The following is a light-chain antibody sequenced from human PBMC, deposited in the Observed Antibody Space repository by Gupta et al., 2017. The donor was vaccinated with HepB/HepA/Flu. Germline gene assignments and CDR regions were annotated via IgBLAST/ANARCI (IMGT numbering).Light chain of an antibody. Sequence: EIVMTQSPATLSVSPGERPTLSCRASQSVSSNLAWYQQKPGQAPRLLLYGASTRATRIPARFSGSGSVTEFPLTISILQSEHFAVYYCQQYTNWPRTFGPGTKVEIK. V-gene: IGKV3-15*01. CDR3: QQYTNWPRT. J-gene: IGKJ1*01. CDR1: QSVSSN. CDR2: GAS.